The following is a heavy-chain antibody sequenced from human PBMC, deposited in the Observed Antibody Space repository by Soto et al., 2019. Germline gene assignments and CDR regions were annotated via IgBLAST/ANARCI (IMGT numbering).Heavy chain of an antibody. Sequence: SETLSLTCAVYGGSFSGYYWTWIRQPPGTGLEWIGEINHSGSTNYNPSLKSRVTISVDTSKNQFSLKLTSVTAADTAVYYCGREKFPGLFDYGARGTSVPVSS. V-gene: IGHV4-34*01. CDR1: GGSFSGYY. J-gene: IGHJ4*02. CDR2: INHSGST. CDR3: GREKFPGLFDY.